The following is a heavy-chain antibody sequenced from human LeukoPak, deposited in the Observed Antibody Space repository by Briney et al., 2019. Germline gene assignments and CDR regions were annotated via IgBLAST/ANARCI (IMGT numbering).Heavy chain of an antibody. J-gene: IGHJ4*02. D-gene: IGHD5-12*01. CDR1: GITFSSYS. V-gene: IGHV3-21*01. Sequence: GGSLRLSCAASGITFSSYSMNWVRQAPGKGLEWVSSISSSSSYMYYADSVKGRFTISRDNAKNSLYLQMNSLRAEDTAVYYCARDQSIVATAHFDYWGQGTLVTVSS. CDR2: ISSSSSYM. CDR3: ARDQSIVATAHFDY.